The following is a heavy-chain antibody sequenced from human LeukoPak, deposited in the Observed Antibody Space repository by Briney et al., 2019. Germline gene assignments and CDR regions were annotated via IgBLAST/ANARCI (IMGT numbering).Heavy chain of an antibody. CDR1: KFTFSSYW. Sequence: PGGSLRLSCVASKFTFSSYWMSWVRQAPGKGLEWVANIKRDGSEEYYVDSVKGRFTISRDNAKNTLYLQMDSLRAEDTAVYYCARGVGGSDDYWGQGTLVTVSS. J-gene: IGHJ4*02. D-gene: IGHD5-12*01. V-gene: IGHV3-7*02. CDR3: ARGVGGSDDY. CDR2: IKRDGSEE.